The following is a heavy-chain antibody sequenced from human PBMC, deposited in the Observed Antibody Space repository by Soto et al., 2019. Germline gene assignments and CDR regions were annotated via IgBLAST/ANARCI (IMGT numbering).Heavy chain of an antibody. CDR2: IKTDGSEE. J-gene: IGHJ5*02. D-gene: IGHD3-16*02. V-gene: IGHV3-7*01. CDR1: ELMFRTYL. CDR3: AKYNHSNWETYRFQP. Sequence: LRLSCRTSELMFRTYLMSWVRQAPGKGLEWVANIKTDGSEEYYADSVMGRFTISRDNTKNSLYLQMNSLRADDTAMYYCAKYNHSNWETYRFQPWRQGTRVTVTS.